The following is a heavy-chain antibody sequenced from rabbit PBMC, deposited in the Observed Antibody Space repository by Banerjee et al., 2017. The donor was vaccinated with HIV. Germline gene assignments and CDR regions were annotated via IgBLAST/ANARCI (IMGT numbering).Heavy chain of an antibody. D-gene: IGHD1-1*01. CDR3: ASAYASSANYYPL. J-gene: IGHJ4*01. CDR2: IYPGFGNT. Sequence: QEQLVESGGGLVKPGASLTLTCKASGFDFSSGYDMCWVRQAPGKGPEWIAYIYPGFGNTNYANSVKGRFTISSDNAQNTVFLQMTSLTASDTATYFCASAYASSANYYPLWGPGTLVTVS. V-gene: IGHV1S47*01. CDR1: GFDFSSGYD.